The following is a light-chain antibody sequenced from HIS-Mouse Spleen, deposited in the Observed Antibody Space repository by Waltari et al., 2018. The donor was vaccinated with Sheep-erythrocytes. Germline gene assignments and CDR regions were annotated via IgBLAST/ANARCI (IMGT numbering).Light chain of an antibody. CDR1: SSDVVGYNY. CDR3: CSYAGSYNHV. V-gene: IGLV2-11*01. Sequence: SALTQPRSVSGSPGQSVTISCTGTSSDVVGYNYVSWYQQHPGKAPKLMIYDVSKRPSGVPDRFSGSKSGNTASLTISGLQAEDEADYYCCSYAGSYNHVFATGTKVTVL. CDR2: DVS. J-gene: IGLJ1*01.